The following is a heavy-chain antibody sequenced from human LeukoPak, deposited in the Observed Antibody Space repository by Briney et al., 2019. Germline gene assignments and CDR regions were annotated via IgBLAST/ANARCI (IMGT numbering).Heavy chain of an antibody. J-gene: IGHJ3*02. CDR1: GYIFTSYW. CDR3: ARPQTAMVQRDAFDI. Sequence: GESLKISCKGSGYIFTSYWIGWVRQMPGKGLEWVGNIFPVDSETRYSPSFQGQVTISVDKSISTAYLQWSSLKASDTAMYYCARPQTAMVQRDAFDIWGQGTMVTVSS. D-gene: IGHD5-18*01. V-gene: IGHV5-51*01. CDR2: IFPVDSET.